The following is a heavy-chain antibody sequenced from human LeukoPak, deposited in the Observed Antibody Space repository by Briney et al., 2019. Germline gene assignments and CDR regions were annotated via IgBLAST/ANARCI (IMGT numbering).Heavy chain of an antibody. Sequence: SETLSLTCTVSGGSISSGSYYWSWIRQPAGKGLEWIGRIYTSGSTNYNPSLKSRVTIPVDTSKNQFSLKLSSVTAADTAVYYCARDGGGYDFDYWGQGTLVTVSS. CDR3: ARDGGGYDFDY. CDR2: IYTSGST. CDR1: GGSISSGSYY. D-gene: IGHD5-12*01. V-gene: IGHV4-61*02. J-gene: IGHJ4*02.